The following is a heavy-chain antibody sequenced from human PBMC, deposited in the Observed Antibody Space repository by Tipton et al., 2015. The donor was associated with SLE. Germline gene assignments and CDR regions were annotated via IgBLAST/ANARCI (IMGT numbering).Heavy chain of an antibody. CDR2: ISVSGSRT. CDR3: AKDVRQWLVIDS. V-gene: IGHV3-23*01. J-gene: IGHJ5*01. Sequence: GSLRLSCEGSGFTFSNYAMSWVRQAPGKGLEWVSSISVSGSRTHYGDSVKGRFTISRDNSQNTVYLQMNSLRADDTAVYYCAKDVRQWLVIDSWGQGTLVSVSS. D-gene: IGHD6-19*01. CDR1: GFTFSNYA.